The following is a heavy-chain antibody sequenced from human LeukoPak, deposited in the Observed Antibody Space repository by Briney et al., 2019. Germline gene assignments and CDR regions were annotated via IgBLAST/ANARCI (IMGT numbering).Heavy chain of an antibody. D-gene: IGHD3-10*01. CDR3: ARDPALRVRGVIITESFDP. CDR2: INPNSGGT. CDR1: GYTFTGYY. J-gene: IGHJ5*02. V-gene: IGHV1-2*02. Sequence: ASVKVSCKASGYTFTGYYMHWVRQAPGQGLEWMGWINPNSGGTNYAQKFQGRVTMTRDTSISTAYMELSRLRSDDTAVYYCARDPALRVRGVIITESFDPWGQGTLVTVSS.